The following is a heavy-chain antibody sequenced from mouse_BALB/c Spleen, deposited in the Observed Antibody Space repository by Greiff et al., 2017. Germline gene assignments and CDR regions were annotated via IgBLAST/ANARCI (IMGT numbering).Heavy chain of an antibody. Sequence: EVQLQQSGAELVKPGASVKLSCTASGFNIKDNYMHWVKQRPEQGLEWIGRIDPANGNTKYDPKFQGKATITADTSSNTAYLQLSSLTSEDTAVYYCARCGPGEAMDYWGQGTSVTVSS. V-gene: IGHV14-3*02. CDR2: IDPANGNT. J-gene: IGHJ4*01. CDR3: ARCGPGEAMDY. CDR1: GFNIKDNY.